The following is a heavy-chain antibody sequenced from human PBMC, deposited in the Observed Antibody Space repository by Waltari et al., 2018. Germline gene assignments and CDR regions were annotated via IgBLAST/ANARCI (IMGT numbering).Heavy chain of an antibody. J-gene: IGHJ6*02. CDR3: ARERKYYYYGMDV. V-gene: IGHV4-38-2*02. Sequence: QVQLQESGPGLVKPSETLSLTCAVSGYSISSGYYWGWIRQPPGKGLEWIGSIYHSGSIYYNPSLKSRVTISVDTSKKQFSLKLSSVTAADTAVYYCARERKYYYYGMDVWGQGTTVTVSS. CDR1: GYSISSGYY. CDR2: IYHSGSI.